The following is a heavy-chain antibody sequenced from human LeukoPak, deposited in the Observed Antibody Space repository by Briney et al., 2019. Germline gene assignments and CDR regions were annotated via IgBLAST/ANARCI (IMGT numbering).Heavy chain of an antibody. CDR2: MNPNSGNT. D-gene: IGHD2-2*01. CDR3: ARGAYNKYCSSTSCPRNY. V-gene: IGHV1-8*01. CDR1: GYTFTSYD. Sequence: ASVKVSCKASGYTFTSYDINWVRQATGQGLEWMGWMNPNSGNTGYAQKFQGRVTMTRNTSISTAYMELSSLRSEDTAAYYCARGAYNKYCSSTSCPRNYWGQGTLVTVSS. J-gene: IGHJ4*02.